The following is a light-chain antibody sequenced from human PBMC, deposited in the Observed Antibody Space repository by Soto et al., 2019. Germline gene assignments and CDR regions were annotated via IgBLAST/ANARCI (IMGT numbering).Light chain of an antibody. CDR3: QHYNSYSEA. V-gene: IGKV1-5*03. Sequence: IQMTQSPSTLSGSLGERLTKTCRASQTSSSWLAWYQQKPGKAPKLLIYKASTLKSGVPSRFSGSGSGTEFTLTISSLQPDDFATYYCQHYNSYSEAFGQGTKVDIK. J-gene: IGKJ1*01. CDR2: KAS. CDR1: QTSSSW.